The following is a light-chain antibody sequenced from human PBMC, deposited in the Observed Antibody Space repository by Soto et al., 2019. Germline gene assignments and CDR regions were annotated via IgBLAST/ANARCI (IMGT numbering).Light chain of an antibody. CDR3: QQYHNSPPST. V-gene: IGKV3-20*01. CDR2: GAS. CDR1: QSLSSDY. Sequence: EIVLTQSPGTLSLSPGERATLSCRASQSLSSDYLAWYQQKPGQAPRLLIYGASSRATGIPVRFTGSGSGTDFTLTISRLVPEDSAVYYCQQYHNSPPSTFGQGTKLEIK. J-gene: IGKJ2*01.